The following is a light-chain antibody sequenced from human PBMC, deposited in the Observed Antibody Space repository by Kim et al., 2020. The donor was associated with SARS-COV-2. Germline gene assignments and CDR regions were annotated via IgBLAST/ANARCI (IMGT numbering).Light chain of an antibody. Sequence: QSALTQPASVSGSPGQSITISCTGTSSDVGGYNYVSWYQQHPGKAPKLMIYDVSKRPSGVSNRFSGSKSGNTASLTISGLQAEDEADYYCSSYTSSSTSSSVFGTGTKVTVL. CDR3: SSYTSSSTSSSV. CDR2: DVS. V-gene: IGLV2-14*01. J-gene: IGLJ1*01. CDR1: SSDVGGYNY.